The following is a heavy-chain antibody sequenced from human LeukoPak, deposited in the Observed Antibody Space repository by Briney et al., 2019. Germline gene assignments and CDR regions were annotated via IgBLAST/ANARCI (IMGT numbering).Heavy chain of an antibody. D-gene: IGHD6-13*01. CDR1: GYTFTSYY. V-gene: IGHV1-46*01. J-gene: IGHJ4*02. CDR3: AREGGLEQQLVASTLFEEFYFDY. Sequence: ASVKVSCKASGYTFTSYYMHWVRQAPGQGLEWMGIINPSGGSTSYAQKFQGRVTMTRDMSTSTVYMELSSLRSEDTAVYYCAREGGLEQQLVASTLFEEFYFDYWGQGTLVTVSS. CDR2: INPSGGST.